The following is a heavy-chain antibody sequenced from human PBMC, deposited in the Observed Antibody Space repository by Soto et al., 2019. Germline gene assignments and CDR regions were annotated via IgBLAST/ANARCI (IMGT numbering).Heavy chain of an antibody. Sequence: PGGSLRLSCAASGFTFSTYAMTWVRQAPGKGLEWISIISSSGDATYYLDSVKGRFTISRDNSRNTLNLQMNSLRAEDTAVYYCARDIPLVEYQLPPGWFDPWGQGALVTVSS. CDR2: ISSSGDAT. J-gene: IGHJ5*02. D-gene: IGHD2-2*01. V-gene: IGHV3-23*01. CDR1: GFTFSTYA. CDR3: ARDIPLVEYQLPPGWFDP.